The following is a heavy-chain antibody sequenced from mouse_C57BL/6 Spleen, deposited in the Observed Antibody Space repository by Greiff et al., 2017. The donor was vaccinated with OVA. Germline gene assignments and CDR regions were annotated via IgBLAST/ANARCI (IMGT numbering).Heavy chain of an antibody. Sequence: VQLQQSGPELVKPGASVKISCKASGYTFTDYYMNWVKQSHGKSLEWIGDINPNNGGTSYNQKFKGKATLTVDKSSSTAYMELRSLTSEDSAVYYCARRGYYGNYAMDYWGQGTSVTVSS. V-gene: IGHV1-26*01. CDR1: GYTFTDYY. J-gene: IGHJ4*01. CDR2: INPNNGGT. CDR3: ARRGYYGNYAMDY. D-gene: IGHD2-1*01.